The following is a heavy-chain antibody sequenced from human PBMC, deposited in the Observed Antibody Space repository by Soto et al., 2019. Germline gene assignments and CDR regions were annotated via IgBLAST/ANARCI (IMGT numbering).Heavy chain of an antibody. CDR1: GFTFSSYA. D-gene: IGHD3-10*01. CDR2: ISGSGGST. V-gene: IGHV3-23*01. Sequence: GSLRLSCTASGFTFSSYAMSWVRQAAGKGLEWVSAISGSGGSTYYEDAVKVRFTISRDNSKKKQYLKMNSLRAEKTAEYSCAKAVPGGLVDPWGQGTLVTVYS. J-gene: IGHJ5*02. CDR3: AKAVPGGLVDP.